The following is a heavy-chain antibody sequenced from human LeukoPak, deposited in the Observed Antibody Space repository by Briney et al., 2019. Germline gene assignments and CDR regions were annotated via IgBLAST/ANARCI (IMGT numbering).Heavy chain of an antibody. J-gene: IGHJ5*02. CDR3: AGGRGVETWFDP. CDR2: INPNSGGT. CDR1: GYTFTGYY. D-gene: IGHD3-10*01. V-gene: IGHV1-2*02. Sequence: ASVKVSCKASGYTFTGYYMHWVRQAPGQGLEWMGWINPNSGGTNYAQKFQGRVTTTRDTSISTAYMELSRLRSDDTAVYYCAGGRGVETWFDPWGQGTLVTVSS.